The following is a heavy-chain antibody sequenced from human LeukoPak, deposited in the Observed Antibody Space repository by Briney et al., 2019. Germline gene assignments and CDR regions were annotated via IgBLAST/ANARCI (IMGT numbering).Heavy chain of an antibody. J-gene: IGHJ6*02. D-gene: IGHD3-10*01. CDR1: GGTFSSYA. Sequence: ASVKVSCKASGGTFSSYAISWVRQAPGQGLEWMGRIIPILGIANYAQKFQGRVTITADKSTSTAYMELSSLRSEDTAVYYCARKGYYGSGNDYYYYGMDVRGQGTTVTVSS. V-gene: IGHV1-69*04. CDR3: ARKGYYGSGNDYYYYGMDV. CDR2: IIPILGIA.